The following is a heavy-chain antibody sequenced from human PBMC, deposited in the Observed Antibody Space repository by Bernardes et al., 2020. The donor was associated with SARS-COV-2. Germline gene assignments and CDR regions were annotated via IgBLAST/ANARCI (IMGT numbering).Heavy chain of an antibody. CDR2: ISAYNGNT. Sequence: ASVKVSCKASGYTFTSYGISWVRQAPGQGLEWMGWISAYNGNTNYAQKLQGRVTMTTDTSTSTAYMELRSLRSDDTAVYYCARAIVVVPAAQNYYYYYGMDVWGQGTTVTVSS. J-gene: IGHJ6*02. D-gene: IGHD2-2*01. V-gene: IGHV1-18*01. CDR3: ARAIVVVPAAQNYYYYYGMDV. CDR1: GYTFTSYG.